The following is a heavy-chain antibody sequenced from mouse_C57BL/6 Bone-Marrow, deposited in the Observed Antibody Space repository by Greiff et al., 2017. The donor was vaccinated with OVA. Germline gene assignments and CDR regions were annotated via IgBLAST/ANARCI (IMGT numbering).Heavy chain of an antibody. V-gene: IGHV5-2*01. J-gene: IGHJ2*01. CDR1: EYEFPSHD. CDR2: INSDGGST. Sequence: DVKLQESGGGLVQPGESLKLSCESNEYEFPSHDMSWVRKTPEKRLELVAAINSDGGSTYYPDTMERRFIISRDNTKKTLYLQMSSLRSEDTALYYCAVLPPYYFDYWGQGTTLTVSS. CDR3: AVLPPYYFDY.